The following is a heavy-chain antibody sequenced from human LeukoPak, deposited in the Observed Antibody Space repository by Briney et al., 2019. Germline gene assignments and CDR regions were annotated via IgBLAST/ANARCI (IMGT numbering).Heavy chain of an antibody. CDR2: FDPEDGES. J-gene: IGHJ4*02. V-gene: IGHV1-24*01. CDR3: ATADKWEPLDY. CDR1: GVSLSATS. D-gene: IGHD1-26*01. Sequence: GASVKVSCKVSGVSLSATSIHWVRQASGQWLEWMGGFDPEDGESIFAQSFQGRFSMTEDTSTDTAYMELRSLRLEDTAVYYCATADKWEPLDYWGQGALVTVSS.